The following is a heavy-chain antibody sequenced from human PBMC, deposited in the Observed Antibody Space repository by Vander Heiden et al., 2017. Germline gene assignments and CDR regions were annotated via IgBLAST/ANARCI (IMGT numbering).Heavy chain of an antibody. Sequence: EVQLVESGGGLVQPGGSLRLSCAASGFTFSSYSMNWVRQGPGKGLEWVSYISSSSSILYYADSEKGRFTISRDNGKNSLYLQMNSLRAEDTAVYYCARDRNGMDVWGQGTTVTVSS. J-gene: IGHJ6*02. CDR3: ARDRNGMDV. CDR2: ISSSSSIL. V-gene: IGHV3-48*01. CDR1: GFTFSSYS.